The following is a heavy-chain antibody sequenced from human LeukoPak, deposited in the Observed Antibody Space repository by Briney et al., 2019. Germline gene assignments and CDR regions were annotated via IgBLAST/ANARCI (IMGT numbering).Heavy chain of an antibody. J-gene: IGHJ3*02. V-gene: IGHV3-9*03. CDR3: AKEGGSDSAGFDI. Sequence: GGSLRPSCAASGFNFDDYAMHWVRQAPGKGLEWVSGISWNSGSIGYADSVKGRFTISRDNAKNSLYLQMNSLRAEDMALYYCAKEGGSDSAGFDIWGQGTMVTVSS. CDR1: GFNFDDYA. CDR2: ISWNSGSI. D-gene: IGHD1-26*01.